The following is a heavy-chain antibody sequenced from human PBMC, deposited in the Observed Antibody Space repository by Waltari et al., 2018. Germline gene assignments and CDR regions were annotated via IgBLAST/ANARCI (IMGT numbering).Heavy chain of an antibody. CDR1: GYTFTSYD. CDR3: ARVPVRAAAGAGTWYFDL. CDR2: MNPNSVNT. V-gene: IGHV1-8*01. D-gene: IGHD6-13*01. J-gene: IGHJ2*01. Sequence: QVQLVQSGAEVKKPGASVKVSCKASGYTFTSYDITWVRQATGQGLEWMGWMNPNSVNTGYAQKFQGRVTMTRNTSISTAYMELSSLRSEDTAVYYCARVPVRAAAGAGTWYFDLWGRGTLVTVSS.